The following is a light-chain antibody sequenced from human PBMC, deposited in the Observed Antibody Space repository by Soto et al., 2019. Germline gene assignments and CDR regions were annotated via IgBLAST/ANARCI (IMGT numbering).Light chain of an antibody. CDR2: DAS. Sequence: EIVLTQSPATLSLSPGERAALSCRVSQGVGRFLAWYQQKPGQAPRLLIYDASNRATGIPARFSGSGSETDFTLAIDNLEPEDFAVYYCQQRGGWPLTFGGGTKVEIK. CDR3: QQRGGWPLT. J-gene: IGKJ4*01. CDR1: QGVGRF. V-gene: IGKV3-11*01.